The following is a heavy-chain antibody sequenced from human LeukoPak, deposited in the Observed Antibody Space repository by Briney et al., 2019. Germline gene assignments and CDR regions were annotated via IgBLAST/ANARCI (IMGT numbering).Heavy chain of an antibody. D-gene: IGHD1-7*01. CDR3: ARYNWNFGLDP. V-gene: IGHV4-59*01. J-gene: IGHJ5*02. CDR2: IYLSGST. CDR1: GGSISSYY. Sequence: SETLSLTCTVSGGSISSYYWSWIRQPPGQGLEWIGNIYLSGSTKYNPSLKSRVTLSADKSKDQFSLNLISVTAADTAVYYCARYNWNFGLDPWGQGTLVTVSS.